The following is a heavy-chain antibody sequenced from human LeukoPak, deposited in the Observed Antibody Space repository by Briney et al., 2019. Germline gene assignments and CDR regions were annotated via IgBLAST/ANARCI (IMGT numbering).Heavy chain of an antibody. CDR3: ARDGGSSWANWFDP. CDR1: GGSFSSGSYY. D-gene: IGHD6-13*01. CDR2: IYYSGST. Sequence: PSETLSLTCTVSGGSFSSGSYYWSWVRQPPGTGLEWIGYIYYSGSTNYNPSLKSRVTISVDTSKNQFSLKLSSVTAADTAVYYCARDGGSSWANWFDPWGQGTLVTVSS. V-gene: IGHV4-61*01. J-gene: IGHJ5*02.